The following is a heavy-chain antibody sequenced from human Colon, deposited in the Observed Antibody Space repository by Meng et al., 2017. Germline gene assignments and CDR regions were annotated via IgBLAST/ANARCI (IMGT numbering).Heavy chain of an antibody. CDR2: IYWDDDK. CDR1: GFSLSTRGVG. Sequence: QITLKESGPTLVNTTQPLTLTCTFSGFSLSTRGVGVGWIRQPPGKALEWLAVIYWDDDKRYSPSLKTRVTITKDTSKNQVVLTMTNMDPVDTATYYCARKGALEPLDYWGQGTLVTVSS. V-gene: IGHV2-5*02. D-gene: IGHD1-1*01. CDR3: ARKGALEPLDY. J-gene: IGHJ4*02.